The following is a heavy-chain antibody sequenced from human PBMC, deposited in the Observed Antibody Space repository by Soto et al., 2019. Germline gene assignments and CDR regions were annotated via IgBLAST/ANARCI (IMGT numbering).Heavy chain of an antibody. D-gene: IGHD6-19*01. CDR2: IKNSGGST. J-gene: IGHJ4*01. CDR3: AVVAGSYYLDC. CDR1: GFTFSSYA. V-gene: IGHV3-64D*08. Sequence: PGGSLRLSCSASGFTFSSYAMHWVRQAPGKGLEYVSAIKNSGGSTNYADSVKGRFTVSRDNSKNTLYLQMSSLRSEDTAVYYCAVVAGSYYLDCWGHGTLVTVSS.